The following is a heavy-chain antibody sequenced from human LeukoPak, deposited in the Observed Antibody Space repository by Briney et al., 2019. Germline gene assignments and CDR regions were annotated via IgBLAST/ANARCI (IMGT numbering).Heavy chain of an antibody. V-gene: IGHV3-30*02. CDR2: LRRGGSDK. Sequence: PGGSLGLSCAASGFTFSNYGMHWVRQAPGKGLEWVAFLRRGGSDKYYADSVKGRFTISRDNSKNTVYLQMNSLRPEDTAVYYCAKDHSQNFDYWGQGTLVTVSS. CDR3: AKDHSQNFDY. CDR1: GFTFSNYG. D-gene: IGHD5-18*01. J-gene: IGHJ4*02.